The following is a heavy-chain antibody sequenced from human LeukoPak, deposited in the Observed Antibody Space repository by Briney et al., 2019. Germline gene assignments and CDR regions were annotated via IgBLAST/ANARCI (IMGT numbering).Heavy chain of an antibody. V-gene: IGHV3-48*04. D-gene: IGHD1-26*01. CDR3: ARDSRYSGSYPDAFDI. J-gene: IGHJ3*02. Sequence: GGSLRLSCAASGFTFSSYGMHWVRQAPGKGLEWVSYITSSSSNIYYADSVKGRFTNSRDNAKNSLYLQMNSLRAEDTAVYYCARDSRYSGSYPDAFDIWGQGAMVTVSS. CDR1: GFTFSSYG. CDR2: ITSSSSNI.